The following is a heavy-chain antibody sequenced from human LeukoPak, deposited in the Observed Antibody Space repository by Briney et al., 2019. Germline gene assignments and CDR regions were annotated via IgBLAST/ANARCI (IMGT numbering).Heavy chain of an antibody. Sequence: ASVKVSCKASGYTFTSYAMNWVRQAPGQGLEWMGWMNPNSGNTGYAQKFQGRVTMTRNTSISTAYMELSSLRSEDTAVYYCAREGGIAAAGIDYWGQGTLVTVSS. D-gene: IGHD6-13*01. CDR2: MNPNSGNT. CDR1: GYTFTSYA. J-gene: IGHJ4*02. CDR3: AREGGIAAAGIDY. V-gene: IGHV1-8*02.